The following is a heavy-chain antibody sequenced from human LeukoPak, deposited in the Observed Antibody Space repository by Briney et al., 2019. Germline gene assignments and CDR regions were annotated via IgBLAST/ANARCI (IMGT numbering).Heavy chain of an antibody. V-gene: IGHV4-59*08. CDR1: GGSISSYY. J-gene: IGHJ5*02. Sequence: PGGSLSLTCTVSGGSISSYYWSWIRQPPGKGLEWIGYIYYSGSTNYNPSLKSRVTISVDTSKNQFSLKLSSVTAADTAVYYCARRGSSSWTWWFDPWGQGTLVTVSS. D-gene: IGHD6-13*01. CDR3: ARRGSSSWTWWFDP. CDR2: IYYSGST.